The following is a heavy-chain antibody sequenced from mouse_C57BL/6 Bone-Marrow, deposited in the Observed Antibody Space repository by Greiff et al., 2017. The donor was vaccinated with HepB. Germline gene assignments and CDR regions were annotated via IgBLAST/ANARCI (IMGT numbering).Heavy chain of an antibody. V-gene: IGHV7-1*01. CDR1: GFTFSDFY. D-gene: IGHD1-1*01. Sequence: EVKLVESGGGLVQSGRSLRLSCATSGFTFSDFYMEWVRQAPGKGLEWIAASRNKANDYTTEYSASVKGRFIVSRDTSQSILYLQMNALRAEDTAIYYCARDYGSSYPYAMDYWGQGTSVTVSS. CDR3: ARDYGSSYPYAMDY. J-gene: IGHJ4*01. CDR2: SRNKANDYTT.